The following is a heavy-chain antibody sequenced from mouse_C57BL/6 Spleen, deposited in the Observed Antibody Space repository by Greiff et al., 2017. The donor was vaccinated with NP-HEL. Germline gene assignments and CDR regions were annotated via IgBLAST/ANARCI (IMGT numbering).Heavy chain of an antibody. V-gene: IGHV5-6*01. D-gene: IGHD2-14*01. J-gene: IGHJ1*03. CDR2: ISSGGSYT. Sequence: DVQLVESGGDLVKPGGSLKLSCAASGFTFSSYGMSWVRQTPDKRLEWVATISSGGSYTYYPDSVKGRFTISRDNAKNTLYLQMSSLKSEDTAMYYCARHVRRDSYLYFDVWGTGTTVTVSS. CDR1: GFTFSSYG. CDR3: ARHVRRDSYLYFDV.